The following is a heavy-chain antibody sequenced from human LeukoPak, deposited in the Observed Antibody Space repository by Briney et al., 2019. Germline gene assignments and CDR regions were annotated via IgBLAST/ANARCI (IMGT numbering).Heavy chain of an antibody. Sequence: ASVKVSCKASGYTFTSYDINWVRQATGQGLEWMGWMNPNSGNTGYAQKFKGRVTMTRNTSISTAYMGLSSLRSEDTAVYYCARWDRYCSSTSCYTDFDYWGQGTLVTVSS. CDR3: ARWDRYCSSTSCYTDFDY. CDR2: MNPNSGNT. D-gene: IGHD2-2*02. CDR1: GYTFTSYD. V-gene: IGHV1-8*01. J-gene: IGHJ4*02.